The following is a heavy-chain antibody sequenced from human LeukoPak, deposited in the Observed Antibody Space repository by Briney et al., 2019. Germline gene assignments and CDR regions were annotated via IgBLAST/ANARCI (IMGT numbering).Heavy chain of an antibody. Sequence: KPGGSLRLSCAASGFTFSSYSMNWVRQAPGKGLEWVSSISSSSSYIYYADSVKGRFTISRDNAKDSLYLQMNSLRAEDTAVYYCARDQEGTNDYWGQGTLVTVSS. J-gene: IGHJ4*02. CDR2: ISSSSSYI. CDR3: ARDQEGTNDY. V-gene: IGHV3-21*01. CDR1: GFTFSSYS. D-gene: IGHD2-8*01.